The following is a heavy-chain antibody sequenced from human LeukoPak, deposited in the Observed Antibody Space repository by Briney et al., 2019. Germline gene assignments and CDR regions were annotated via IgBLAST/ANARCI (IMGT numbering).Heavy chain of an antibody. V-gene: IGHV1-69*04. CDR1: GYTFSMYD. Sequence: SVKVSCKASGYTFSMYDISWVRQAPGQGLEWMGRIIPILGIANYAQKFQGRAMITADKSTSTAYMELSSLRSEDTAVYYCARAEAEVVDWGQGTLVTVSS. J-gene: IGHJ4*02. D-gene: IGHD2-2*01. CDR2: IIPILGIA. CDR3: ARAEAEVVD.